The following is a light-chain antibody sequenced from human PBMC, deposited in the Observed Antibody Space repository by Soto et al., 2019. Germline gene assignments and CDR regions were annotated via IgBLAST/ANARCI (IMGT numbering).Light chain of an antibody. CDR2: KAS. Sequence: DIQITQSPSTLSGSVGDRVTIPCRASQTISSWLAWYQQKPGKAPKLLIYKASTLKSGVPSRFSGSGSGTEFTLTISSLQPDDFATYYCQQYNSYWTFGQGTKVDIK. V-gene: IGKV1-5*03. CDR1: QTISSW. J-gene: IGKJ1*01. CDR3: QQYNSYWT.